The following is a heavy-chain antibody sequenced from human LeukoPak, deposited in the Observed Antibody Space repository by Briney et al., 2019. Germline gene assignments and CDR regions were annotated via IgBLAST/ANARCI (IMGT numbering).Heavy chain of an antibody. CDR2: IYPGDSDT. CDR3: ARHYYYDSSGYPIDSDY. CDR1: GYSFTSYW. D-gene: IGHD3-22*01. Sequence: GESLKISCKGSGYSFTSYWIGWVRQMPGKGLEWMGIIYPGDSDTRYSPSFQGQVTISADKSISTAYLQWSSLKASDTAMYYCARHYYYDSSGYPIDSDYWGQGTLVTVSS. J-gene: IGHJ4*02. V-gene: IGHV5-51*01.